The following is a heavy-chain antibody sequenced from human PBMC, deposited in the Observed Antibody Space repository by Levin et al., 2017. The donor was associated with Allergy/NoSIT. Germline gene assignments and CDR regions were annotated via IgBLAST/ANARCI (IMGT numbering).Heavy chain of an antibody. CDR1: GFSLNTRGMC. Sequence: TLSLTCTFSGFSLNTRGMCVTWIRQPPGKALEWLALIDWDGDKYYSTSLKTRLSISRDTSKNQVVLTMTNMDPVDTATYYCARMSYYDSSGYYIGRGWFDPWGQGTLVTVSS. J-gene: IGHJ5*02. CDR3: ARMSYYDSSGYYIGRGWFDP. D-gene: IGHD3-22*01. CDR2: IDWDGDK. V-gene: IGHV2-70*01.